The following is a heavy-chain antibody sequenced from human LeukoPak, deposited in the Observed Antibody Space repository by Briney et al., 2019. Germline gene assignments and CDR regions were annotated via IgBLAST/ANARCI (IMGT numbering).Heavy chain of an antibody. CDR1: GYTFTDYH. Sequence: ASVKVSCKASGYTFTDYHMHWVRQAPGQGLEWMGWINPNSGGTNYAQKFQGRVSMTRDTSTSTAYMELSRLRSDDTAVHYCARDGGTDYWGQGTLVTVSS. CDR2: INPNSGGT. D-gene: IGHD3-16*01. J-gene: IGHJ4*02. CDR3: ARDGGTDY. V-gene: IGHV1-2*02.